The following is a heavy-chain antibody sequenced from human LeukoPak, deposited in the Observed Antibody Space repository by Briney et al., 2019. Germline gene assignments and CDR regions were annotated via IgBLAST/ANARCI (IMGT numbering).Heavy chain of an antibody. CDR1: GRSFSGYY. V-gene: IGHV4-34*01. CDR2: INHSGST. J-gene: IGHJ6*03. D-gene: IGHD3-22*01. Sequence: SETLSLTCAVYGRSFSGYYWSWIPQPPGKGLEWIGQINHSGSTNYNPSLKSRVTISVDPSKNQFSLKLSSVTAADTAVYYCARGHGVTMSHYYMDVWGKGTTVTVSS. CDR3: ARGHGVTMSHYYMDV.